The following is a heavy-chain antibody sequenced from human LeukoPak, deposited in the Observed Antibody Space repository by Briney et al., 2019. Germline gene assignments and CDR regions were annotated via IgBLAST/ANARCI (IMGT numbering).Heavy chain of an antibody. CDR2: ISSSGSTI. D-gene: IGHD2-2*01. CDR3: ARAYCSSTSCYPPND. J-gene: IGHJ4*02. V-gene: IGHV3-48*03. CDR1: GFTFSTYE. Sequence: GGSLRLSCAASGFTFSTYEMNWVRQAPGKGLEWVSYISSSGSTIYYADSVKGRFTISRDNAKNSLYLPMNSLRAEDTAVYYCARAYCSSTSCYPPNDWGQGTLVTVSS.